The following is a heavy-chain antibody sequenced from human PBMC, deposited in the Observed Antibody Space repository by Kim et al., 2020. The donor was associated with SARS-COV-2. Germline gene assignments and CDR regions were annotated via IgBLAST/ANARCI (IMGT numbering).Heavy chain of an antibody. D-gene: IGHD3-10*01. J-gene: IGHJ6*02. CDR1: GYSFTSYW. CDR3: ARRSLTMVRISPERGMDV. CDR2: IDPSDSYT. Sequence: GESLKISCKGSGYSFTSYWISRVRQMPGKGLEWMGRIDPSDSYTNYSPSFQGHVTISADKSISTAYLQWSSLKASDTAMYYCARRSLTMVRISPERGMDVWGQGTTVTVSS. V-gene: IGHV5-10-1*01.